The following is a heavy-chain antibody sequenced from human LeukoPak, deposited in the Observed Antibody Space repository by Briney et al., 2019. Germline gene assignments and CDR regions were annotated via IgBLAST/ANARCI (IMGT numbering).Heavy chain of an antibody. CDR3: ARGPLGRSSSWYYFDY. Sequence: ASVKVSCKASGYTFTSYYMHWVRQAPGQGLEWMGIINPSGGSTSYAQKFQGRVTMTRDTSTSTVYMELSSLRSDDTAVYYCARGPLGRSSSWYYFDYWGQGTLVTVSS. J-gene: IGHJ4*02. V-gene: IGHV1-46*01. CDR1: GYTFTSYY. CDR2: INPSGGST. D-gene: IGHD6-13*01.